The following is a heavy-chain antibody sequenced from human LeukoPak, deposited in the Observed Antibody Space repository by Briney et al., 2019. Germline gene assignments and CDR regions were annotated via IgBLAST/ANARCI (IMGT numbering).Heavy chain of an antibody. CDR1: GYTFTGYY. CDR2: ISAYNGNT. V-gene: IGHV1-18*04. D-gene: IGHD2-8*01. CDR3: PRGLNSLTFDY. Sequence: GASVKVCCKAAGYTFTGYYMHWVRQAPGQGLEWMGWISAYNGNTNNAQKLQGRVTMTTDTSTSTAYMELRSLRPDDTAVYYCPRGLNSLTFDYWGQGTLVTVSS. J-gene: IGHJ4*02.